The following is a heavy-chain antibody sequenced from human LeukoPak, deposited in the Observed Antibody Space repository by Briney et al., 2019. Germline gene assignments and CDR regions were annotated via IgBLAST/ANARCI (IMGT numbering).Heavy chain of an antibody. V-gene: IGHV3-21*01. CDR2: ITSTSSYM. Sequence: GGPLRPSCAASGFTFSTYNMNWVRQAPGKGLEWVSSITSTSSYMYYADSVKGRFTISRDNAQNSLYLHMSSLRAEDTAVYYCARDPYSGGYGDDYYYYMDVWGKGTTVTISS. CDR3: ARDPYSGGYGDDYYYYMDV. J-gene: IGHJ6*03. CDR1: GFTFSTYN. D-gene: IGHD1-26*01.